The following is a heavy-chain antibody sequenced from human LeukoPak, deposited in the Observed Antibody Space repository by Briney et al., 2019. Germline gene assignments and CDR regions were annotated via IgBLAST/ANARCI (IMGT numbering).Heavy chain of an antibody. CDR3: ARSSIIAAAGPYYFDY. CDR2: IIPIFGTA. D-gene: IGHD6-13*01. CDR1: GGTFSKYA. J-gene: IGHJ4*02. Sequence: ASVKVSCKASGGTFSKYAFSWVRQAPGQGLEWMGGIIPIFGTANYAQKFQGRVTITADKSTSTAYMELSSLRSEDTAVYYCARSSIIAAAGPYYFDYWGQGTLVTVSS. V-gene: IGHV1-69*06.